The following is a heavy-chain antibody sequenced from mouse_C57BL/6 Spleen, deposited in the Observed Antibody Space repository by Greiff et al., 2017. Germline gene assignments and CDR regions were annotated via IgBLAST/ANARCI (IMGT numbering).Heavy chain of an antibody. CDR3: ARGGGYDGGFAY. CDR1: GYTFTSYW. J-gene: IGHJ3*01. CDR2: IHPNSGST. Sequence: QVQLQQPGAELVKPGASVKLSCKASGYTFTSYWMHWVKQRPGQGLEWIGMIHPNSGSTNYNEKFKSKATLTVDKSSSTAYMQLSSLTSEDSAVYYCARGGGYDGGFAYWGKGTLVTVSA. D-gene: IGHD2-2*01. V-gene: IGHV1-64*01.